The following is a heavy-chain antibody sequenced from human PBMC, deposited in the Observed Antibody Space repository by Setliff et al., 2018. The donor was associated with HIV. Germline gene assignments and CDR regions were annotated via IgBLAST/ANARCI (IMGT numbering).Heavy chain of an antibody. CDR2: IDPSDSYT. Sequence: GESLKISCKGSGNSFSNHWISWVRQVPGQGLEWMGNIDPSDSYTHYSPSFRGQVTISADKSTTTAYLDWASLKASDTAMYYCVRYIGAAAGYIDHWGQGTLVTVSS. V-gene: IGHV5-10-1*04. J-gene: IGHJ4*02. CDR1: GNSFSNHW. D-gene: IGHD6-25*01. CDR3: VRYIGAAAGYIDH.